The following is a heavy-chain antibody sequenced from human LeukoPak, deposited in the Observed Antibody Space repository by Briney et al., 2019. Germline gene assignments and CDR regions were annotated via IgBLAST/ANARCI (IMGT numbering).Heavy chain of an antibody. D-gene: IGHD6-13*01. J-gene: IGHJ6*02. CDR1: GGTFSSYA. CDR3: ASPSNEFNGHSSSWYGGGYYYYGMDV. V-gene: IGHV1-69*04. Sequence: ASVKVSCKASGGTFSSYAISWVRQAPGQGLEWMGRIIPILGIANYAQKFQGRVTITADKSTSPAYMELSSLRSEDTAVYYCASPSNEFNGHSSSWYGGGYYYYGMDVWGQGTTVTVSS. CDR2: IIPILGIA.